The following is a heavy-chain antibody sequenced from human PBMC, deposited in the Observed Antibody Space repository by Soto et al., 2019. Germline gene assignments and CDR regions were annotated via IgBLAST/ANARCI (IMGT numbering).Heavy chain of an antibody. CDR3: AREIMPLTNDWYFDL. D-gene: IGHD2-8*01. J-gene: IGHJ2*01. V-gene: IGHV4-30-4*01. CDR2: IFDSGST. Sequence: SETLSLTCTVSGGSISGGVHSWSWIRQPPGKGLEWIGPIFDSGSTYYNPSLKSRLTISVDTSKNQFSLRLSSVTAADTALYYCAREIMPLTNDWYFDLWGRGTLVTVSS. CDR1: GGSISGGVHS.